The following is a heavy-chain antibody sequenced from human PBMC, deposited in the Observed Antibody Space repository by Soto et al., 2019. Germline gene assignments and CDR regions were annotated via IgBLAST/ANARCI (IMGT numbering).Heavy chain of an antibody. J-gene: IGHJ4*02. V-gene: IGHV4-59*13. D-gene: IGHD3-16*01. CDR3: ASVTFGGVVLAH. CDR1: AASFSKYY. CDR2: IYFNGNT. Sequence: SETLSLTCTVSAASFSKYYWSWIRQPPGKGLEWIGYIYFNGNTNYNPSLKRRVTISVDTSKKQISLNLTSVTDADTAVYFCASVTFGGVVLAHWGQGTRVTVSS.